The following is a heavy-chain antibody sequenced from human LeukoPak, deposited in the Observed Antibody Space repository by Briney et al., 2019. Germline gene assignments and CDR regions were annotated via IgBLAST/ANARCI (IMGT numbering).Heavy chain of an antibody. Sequence: GGSLRLSCAASGFSFSSSPMSWVRQTPGKGLEWVSGISSSGGDTPYADSVKGRFTISRDNSRNTLYLQMNSLRVEDTAVYYCAKNNSGLHPIDFWGQGTLVTVSS. J-gene: IGHJ4*02. D-gene: IGHD1/OR15-1a*01. CDR2: ISSSGGDT. V-gene: IGHV3-23*01. CDR3: AKNNSGLHPIDF. CDR1: GFSFSSSP.